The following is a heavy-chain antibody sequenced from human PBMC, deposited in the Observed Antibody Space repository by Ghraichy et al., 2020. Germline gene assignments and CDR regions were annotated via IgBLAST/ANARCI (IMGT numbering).Heavy chain of an antibody. CDR3: ARRGSAAYPFDY. J-gene: IGHJ4*02. CDR1: GGSISGFY. CDR2: VYYSGSN. V-gene: IGHV4-59*01. Sequence: SETLSLTCTVSGGSISGFYWSWIRQPPGKGLEWIGYVYYSGSNSYNPSLKSRVTISVDTSKNQFSLKLSSVTAADTAVYYCARRGSAAYPFDYWGQGTLVTVSS. D-gene: IGHD2-15*01.